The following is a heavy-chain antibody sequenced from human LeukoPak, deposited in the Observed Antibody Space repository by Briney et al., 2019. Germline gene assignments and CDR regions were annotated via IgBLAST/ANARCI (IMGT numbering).Heavy chain of an antibody. CDR3: ARAYSSSSWGAFDI. V-gene: IGHV4-4*07. Sequence: PSETQSLTCTVSGGSISSYYWSWIRQPAGKGLEWIGRIYTSGSTNYNPSLKSRVTMSVDTSKNQFSLKLSSVTAADTAVYYCARAYSSSSWGAFDIWGQGTMVTVSS. CDR1: GGSISSYY. J-gene: IGHJ3*02. CDR2: IYTSGST. D-gene: IGHD6-6*01.